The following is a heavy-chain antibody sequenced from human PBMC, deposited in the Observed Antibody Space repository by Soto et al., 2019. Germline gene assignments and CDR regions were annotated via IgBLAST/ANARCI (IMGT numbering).Heavy chain of an antibody. CDR3: ARAGGSIVPYYWFDP. CDR2: IIPIFGTA. V-gene: IGHV1-69*05. J-gene: IGHJ5*02. CDR1: GGTFSSYA. Sequence: ASVKVSCKASGGTFSSYAISWVRQAPGQGLEWMGGIIPIFGTANYAQKFQDRVTMTRDTSTSTVYMELSSLRSEDTAVYYCARAGGSIVPYYWFDPWGQGTLVTVSS. D-gene: IGHD2-2*01.